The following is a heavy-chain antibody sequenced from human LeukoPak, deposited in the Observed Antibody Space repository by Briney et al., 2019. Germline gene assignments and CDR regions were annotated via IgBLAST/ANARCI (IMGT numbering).Heavy chain of an antibody. V-gene: IGHV4-59*08. CDR3: ARRDCSSTSCYAEAFDI. D-gene: IGHD2-2*01. Sequence: PSETLSLTCTVSGGSISSYYWSWIRQPPGKGLEWIGYIYYSGSTNYNPSLKSRVTISVDTSKNQFSLKLSSVTAADTAVYYCARRDCSSTSCYAEAFDIWGQGTMVTVSS. CDR1: GGSISSYY. CDR2: IYYSGST. J-gene: IGHJ3*02.